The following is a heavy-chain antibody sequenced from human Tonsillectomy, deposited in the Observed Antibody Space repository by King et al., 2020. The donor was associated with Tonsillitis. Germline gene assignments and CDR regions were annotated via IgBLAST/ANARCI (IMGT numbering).Heavy chain of an antibody. D-gene: IGHD6-19*01. J-gene: IGHJ4*02. CDR1: GFTFDDYA. CDR3: AKDMGEQWLVIDY. V-gene: IGHV3-9*01. CDR2: ISWNRGSI. Sequence: VQLVESGGGLVQPGRSLRLSCAASGFTFDDYAMHWVRQAPGKGLEWVSGISWNRGSIGYADSVKGRFSISRDNAKNSLYLQMNSLRAEDTALYYCAKDMGEQWLVIDYWGQGTLVTVSS.